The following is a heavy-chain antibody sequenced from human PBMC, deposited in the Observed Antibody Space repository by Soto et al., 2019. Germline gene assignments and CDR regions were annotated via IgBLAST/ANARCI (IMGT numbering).Heavy chain of an antibody. CDR3: ARSTGYVPGGY. V-gene: IGHV4-38-2*01. Sequence: SETLCVTCAFYVYPISSGYYWGWIRQPPGKGLEWIGIIHHSGSTYYNPSLRSRITISVDTSKNQFSLKMPSVTAADTALYYCARSTGYVPGGYWGQGIMVTVSS. D-gene: IGHD5-12*01. CDR2: IHHSGST. CDR1: VYPISSGYY. J-gene: IGHJ4*02.